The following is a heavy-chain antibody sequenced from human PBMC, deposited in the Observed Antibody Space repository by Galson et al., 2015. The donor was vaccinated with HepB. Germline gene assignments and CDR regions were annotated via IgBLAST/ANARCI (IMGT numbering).Heavy chain of an antibody. Sequence: LSLTCTVSGGSISSGGYYWSWIRQHPGKGLEWIGYIYYSGSTYYNPSLKSRVTISVDTSKNQFSLKLSSVTAADTAVYYCASEEDSGGARAFDIWGQGTMVTVSS. CDR2: IYYSGST. V-gene: IGHV4-31*03. CDR3: ASEEDSGGARAFDI. J-gene: IGHJ3*02. D-gene: IGHD3-10*01. CDR1: GGSISSGGYY.